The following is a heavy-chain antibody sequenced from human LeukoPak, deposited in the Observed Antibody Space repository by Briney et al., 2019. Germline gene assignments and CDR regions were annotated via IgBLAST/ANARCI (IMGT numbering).Heavy chain of an antibody. CDR1: GYTFTRNA. J-gene: IGHJ4*02. Sequence: ASVKVSCKASGYTFTRNAMNWVRQAPGQGLEWMGWINPNSGGTNYAQKFQGRVTMTRDTSISTAYMELSRLRSDDTAVYYCARMATIYYFDYWGQGTLVTVSS. V-gene: IGHV1-2*02. D-gene: IGHD5-24*01. CDR2: INPNSGGT. CDR3: ARMATIYYFDY.